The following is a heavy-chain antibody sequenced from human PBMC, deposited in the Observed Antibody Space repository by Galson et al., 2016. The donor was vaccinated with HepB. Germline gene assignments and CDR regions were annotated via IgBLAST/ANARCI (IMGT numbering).Heavy chain of an antibody. Sequence: SVKVSCKASGYTFTNYGISWVRQAPGQGLELMGWISAYNGNTHQAQKFQGRVTMTTDISTSTAYMELRSLRSDDTAVYYCARGGSDWNDEDLDFWGQGTLVTVSS. CDR1: GYTFTNYG. CDR3: ARGGSDWNDEDLDF. J-gene: IGHJ4*02. V-gene: IGHV1-18*04. CDR2: ISAYNGNT. D-gene: IGHD1-1*01.